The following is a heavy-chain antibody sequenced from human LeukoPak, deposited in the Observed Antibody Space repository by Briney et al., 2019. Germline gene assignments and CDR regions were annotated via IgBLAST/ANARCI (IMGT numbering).Heavy chain of an antibody. J-gene: IGHJ6*04. D-gene: IGHD3-9*01. CDR1: GYTFSGYY. V-gene: IGHV1-2*02. CDR3: KQKTAYDILAMDV. Sequence: ASVKVFCRASGYTFSGYYMHWVRQASGQGLEWMRWINPNSGGTNYAQQFQGRATMTRDTSISTDYMELSRLRSDDTAVFFFKQKTAYDILAMDVWGKGTTVTISS. CDR2: INPNSGGT.